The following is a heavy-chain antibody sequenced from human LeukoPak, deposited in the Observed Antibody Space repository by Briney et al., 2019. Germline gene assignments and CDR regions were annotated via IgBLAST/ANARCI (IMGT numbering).Heavy chain of an antibody. J-gene: IGHJ6*03. CDR3: ARDQDTMVRGFYYYYMDV. V-gene: IGHV3-21*01. Sequence: PGGSLILSCAASGFTFSSYSMNWVRQAPGQGLEWVSSISSSSSYIYYADSVKGRFTISRDNAKNSLYLQMNSLRAEDTAVYYCARDQDTMVRGFYYYYMDVWGKGTTVTVSS. CDR1: GFTFSSYS. CDR2: ISSSSSYI. D-gene: IGHD3-10*01.